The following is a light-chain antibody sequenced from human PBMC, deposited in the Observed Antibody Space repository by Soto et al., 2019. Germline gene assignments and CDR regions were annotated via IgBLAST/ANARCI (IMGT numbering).Light chain of an antibody. CDR2: DAS. Sequence: DIPMTQSPSSLSASVVDRVTITCQASQDISNYLNWYQQKPGKAPKLLIYDASNLETGVPSRFSGSGSETDFTFTISSLQPEDIATYYCQQYDNLPLTFGGGTKVEIK. V-gene: IGKV1-33*01. CDR3: QQYDNLPLT. J-gene: IGKJ4*01. CDR1: QDISNY.